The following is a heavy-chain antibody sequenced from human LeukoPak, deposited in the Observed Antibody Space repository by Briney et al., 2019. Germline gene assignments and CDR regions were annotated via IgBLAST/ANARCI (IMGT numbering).Heavy chain of an antibody. J-gene: IGHJ4*02. CDR1: GVSISSSSYY. Sequence: PSETLSLTCNVSGVSISSSSYYWGWIRQPPGKGLEWIGSIYYSGSTYYNPSLKSRVTISVDTSKNQFSLKLSSVTAADTAVYYCARDGDYGDRLDYWGQGTLVTVSS. CDR2: IYYSGST. CDR3: ARDGDYGDRLDY. D-gene: IGHD4-17*01. V-gene: IGHV4-39*07.